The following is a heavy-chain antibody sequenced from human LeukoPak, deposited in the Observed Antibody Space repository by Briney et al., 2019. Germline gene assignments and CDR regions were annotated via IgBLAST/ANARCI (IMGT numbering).Heavy chain of an antibody. CDR2: IYYSGST. J-gene: IGHJ4*02. CDR3: ARVSSSGYYFLFDY. Sequence: SQTLSLTCTVSGGSISSGDYYWSWIRQPPGKGLEWIGSIYYSGSTYYNPSLKSRVTISVDTSKNQFSLKLSSVTAADTAVYYCARVSSSGYYFLFDYWGQGTLVTVSS. CDR1: GGSISSGDYY. V-gene: IGHV4-30-4*01. D-gene: IGHD3-22*01.